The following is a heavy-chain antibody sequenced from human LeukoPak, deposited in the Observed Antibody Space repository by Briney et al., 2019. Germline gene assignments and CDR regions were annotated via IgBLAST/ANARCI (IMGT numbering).Heavy chain of an antibody. D-gene: IGHD1-7*01. CDR2: IWYDGSNK. V-gene: IGHV3-33*06. CDR3: AKDREGTTFDN. CDR1: GFTFKSYG. J-gene: IGHJ4*02. Sequence: GGSLRLSCVASGFTFKSYGVHWVRQAPGKGLEWVAIIWYDGSNKYYADFVKGRFTTSRDNSKNTLYLQMNSLRADDTAVYYCAKDREGTTFDNWGQGTLVTVSS.